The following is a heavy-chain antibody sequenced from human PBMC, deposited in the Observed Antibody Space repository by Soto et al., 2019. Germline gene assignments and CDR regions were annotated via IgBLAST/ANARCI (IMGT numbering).Heavy chain of an antibody. J-gene: IGHJ2*01. V-gene: IGHV3-64*01. CDR1: GFTFSSYA. CDR3: ARRTPGWYFDL. CDR2: ISGNGGST. Sequence: EVQLVESGGGLVQPGGSLRLSCAASGFTFSSYAMHWVRQAPGKGLEYVSAISGNGGSTYYANSVKGRCTISRDNSKNTLYLQMGSLRAEDMAVYYCARRTPGWYFDLWGRGTLVTVSS.